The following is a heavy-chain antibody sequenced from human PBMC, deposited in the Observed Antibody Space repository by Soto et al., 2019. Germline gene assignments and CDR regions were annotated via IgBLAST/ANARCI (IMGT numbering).Heavy chain of an antibody. CDR3: AKVLLRAIVVPAVIDY. V-gene: IGHV3-30*18. CDR2: ISYDGSNK. CDR1: GFTFSSYG. J-gene: IGHJ4*02. Sequence: QVQLVESGGGVVQPGRSLRLSCAASGFTFSSYGMHWVRQAPGKGLEWVAVISYDGSNKYYADSVKGRFTISRDNSKNTLYLQMNSLRAEDTAVYYCAKVLLRAIVVPAVIDYWGQGTLVTVSS. D-gene: IGHD2-2*01.